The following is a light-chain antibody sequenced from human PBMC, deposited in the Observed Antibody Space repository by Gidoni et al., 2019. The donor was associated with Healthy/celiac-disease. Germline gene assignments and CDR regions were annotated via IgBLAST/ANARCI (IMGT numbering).Light chain of an antibody. V-gene: IGLV3-19*01. Sequence: SSVLTQAPAVSVAFGQTVRITCQVDSLRPYYSSFYQQKPAQAPVLVIYGKNNRPSGIQDRFAGYSAGKTASVTITGAQEEDEADYYGNSRDSRGNPSLFGGGTKLTVL. CDR1: SLRPYY. CDR3: NSRDSRGNPSL. J-gene: IGLJ2*01. CDR2: GKN.